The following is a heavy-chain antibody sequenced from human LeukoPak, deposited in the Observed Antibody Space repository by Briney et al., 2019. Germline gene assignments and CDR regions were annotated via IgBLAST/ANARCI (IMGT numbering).Heavy chain of an antibody. D-gene: IGHD6-13*01. V-gene: IGHV1-24*01. CDR3: ATFRNIAAAMDV. Sequence: ASVKVSCKVSGYTLTELSMHWVRQAPGKGLEWMGGFDPEDGETIYAQKFQGRVTMTEDTSTDTAYMELSSLRSEDTAVYYCATFRNIAAAMDVWGKGTTVTVSS. CDR1: GYTLTELS. J-gene: IGHJ6*04. CDR2: FDPEDGET.